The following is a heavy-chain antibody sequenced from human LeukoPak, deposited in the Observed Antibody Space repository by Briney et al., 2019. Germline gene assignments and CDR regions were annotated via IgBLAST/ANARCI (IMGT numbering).Heavy chain of an antibody. CDR2: INHSGST. Sequence: SETLSLTCAVYGGSFSGYYWSWIRQPPGKGLEWIGEINHSGSTNYNPSLKSRVTISVDTSKNQFSLKLSSVTAADTAVYYCARAGPGTSCYENWGQGTLVTVSS. CDR3: ARAGPGTSCYEN. V-gene: IGHV4-34*01. D-gene: IGHD2-2*01. CDR1: GGSFSGYY. J-gene: IGHJ4*02.